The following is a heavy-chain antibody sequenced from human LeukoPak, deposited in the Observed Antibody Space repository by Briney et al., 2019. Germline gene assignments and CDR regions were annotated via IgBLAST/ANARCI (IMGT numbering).Heavy chain of an antibody. V-gene: IGHV1-8*01. CDR3: ARSTVTTEGDFDY. D-gene: IGHD4-17*01. Sequence: GASVKVSCKASGYTFTSYDINWVRQATGQGLEWMGWMNPNSGNTGYAQKFQGRVTMTRNTSISTAYVELSSPRSEDTAVYYCARSTVTTEGDFDYWGQGTLVTVSS. J-gene: IGHJ4*02. CDR2: MNPNSGNT. CDR1: GYTFTSYD.